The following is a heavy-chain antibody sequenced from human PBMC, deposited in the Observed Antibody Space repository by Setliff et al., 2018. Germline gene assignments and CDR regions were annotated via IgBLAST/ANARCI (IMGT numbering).Heavy chain of an antibody. J-gene: IGHJ4*02. CDR1: GYAFNDFG. CDR2: ISPYTGNI. Sequence: ASVKVSCQASGYAFNDFGINWVRQAPGQGLEWMGWISPYTGNIYSAQKFQGRVTLTTDTSTSTAYMEVRSLTSDDTAIYYCARLVRYCTRTTCQKTSGAELWGQGTLVTVSS. CDR3: ARLVRYCTRTTCQKTSGAEL. V-gene: IGHV1-18*01. D-gene: IGHD2-2*01.